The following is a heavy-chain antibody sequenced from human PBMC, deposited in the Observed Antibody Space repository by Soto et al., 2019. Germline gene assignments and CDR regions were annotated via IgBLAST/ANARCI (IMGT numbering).Heavy chain of an antibody. CDR3: ACDPLILECFLTHD. Sequence: ASVKVSCKASGYTFSSYCISWVLQAPGQGLEWMGWISAYNGNTNYAQKLQGRVTMTTDTSTSTAYMELRSLRSDDTAVYYCACDPLILECFLTHDWGQGTMVTVSS. CDR2: ISAYNGNT. CDR1: GYTFSSYC. V-gene: IGHV1-18*01. D-gene: IGHD3-3*01. J-gene: IGHJ4*02.